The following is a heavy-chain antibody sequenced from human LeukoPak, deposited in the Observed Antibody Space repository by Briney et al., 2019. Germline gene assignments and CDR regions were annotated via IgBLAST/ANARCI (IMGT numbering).Heavy chain of an antibody. V-gene: IGHV4-34*01. CDR2: INHSGST. D-gene: IGHD6-19*01. CDR3: ARENSRGRFDY. CDR1: GGSFSGYY. Sequence: SETLSLTCAVYGGSFSGYYWSWIRQPPGKGLEWIGEINHSGSTNYNPSLKSRVSISVDTSKNQFSLKLNSVTAADTAVYYCARENSRGRFDYWGQGTLITVSS. J-gene: IGHJ4*02.